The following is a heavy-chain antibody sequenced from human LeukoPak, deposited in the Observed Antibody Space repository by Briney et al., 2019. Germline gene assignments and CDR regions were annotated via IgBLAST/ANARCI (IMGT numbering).Heavy chain of an antibody. CDR2: IYTGGNT. Sequence: PGGSLRLSCAASGFTFSGYWMHWVRQAPGKGLEWVSVIYTGGNTYYADSVKGRFTISRDNSKNTLYLQMNSLRAEDTAVYYCARASVDSSGFWINTFDYWGQGTLVTVSS. J-gene: IGHJ4*02. CDR1: GFTFSGYW. CDR3: ARASVDSSGFWINTFDY. V-gene: IGHV3-53*01. D-gene: IGHD3-22*01.